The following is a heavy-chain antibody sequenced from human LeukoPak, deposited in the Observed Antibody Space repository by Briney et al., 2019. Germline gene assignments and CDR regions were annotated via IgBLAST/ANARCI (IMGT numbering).Heavy chain of an antibody. J-gene: IGHJ4*02. CDR1: GYTFTGYH. CDR3: ARVGLYYYDSSGSFDY. V-gene: IGHV1-2*02. CDR2: INPNSGGT. Sequence: ASVKVSCKASGYTFTGYHMHWVRQAPGQGLEWMGWINPNSGGTNHAQKFQGRVTMTRDTSISTAYMELSRLRSDDTAVYYCARVGLYYYDSSGSFDYWGQGTLVTVSS. D-gene: IGHD3-22*01.